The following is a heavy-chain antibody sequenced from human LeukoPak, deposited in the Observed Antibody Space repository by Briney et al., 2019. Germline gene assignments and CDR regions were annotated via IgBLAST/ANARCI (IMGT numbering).Heavy chain of an antibody. J-gene: IGHJ4*02. CDR1: GFTFSSYA. V-gene: IGHV3-23*01. D-gene: IGHD3-22*01. CDR2: ISGSGGST. Sequence: GGSLRLSCAASGFTFSSYAMSWVRQAPGKGLEWVSAISGSGGSTYYADSVKGRFTISRDDSKNTLYLQMNSLRAEDTAVYYCAKDPTPHYYDSSGYRDYWGQGTLVTVSS. CDR3: AKDPTPHYYDSSGYRDY.